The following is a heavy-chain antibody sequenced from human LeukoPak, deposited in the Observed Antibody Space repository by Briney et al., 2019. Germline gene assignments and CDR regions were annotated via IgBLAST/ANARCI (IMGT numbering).Heavy chain of an antibody. J-gene: IGHJ6*02. V-gene: IGHV1-18*01. D-gene: IGHD2-2*01. Sequence: ASVKVSCKASGYTFTSYGISWVRQAPGQGLEWMGWISAYNGNTNYAQELQGRVTMTTDTSTSTAYMELRSLRSDDTAVYYCARDRFLGLIPAAIVYYYYGMDVWGQGTTVTVSS. CDR1: GYTFTSYG. CDR2: ISAYNGNT. CDR3: ARDRFLGLIPAAIVYYYYGMDV.